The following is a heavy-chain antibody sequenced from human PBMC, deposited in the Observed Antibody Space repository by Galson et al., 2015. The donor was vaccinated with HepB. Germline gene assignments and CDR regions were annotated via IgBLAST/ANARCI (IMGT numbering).Heavy chain of an antibody. CDR3: ARTFYSSGWTFDY. V-gene: IGHV1-2*04. D-gene: IGHD6-19*01. Sequence: SCKASGYTFTGYYMHWVRQAPGQGLEWMGWINPNSGGTNYAQKFQGWVTMTRDTSISTAYMELSRLRSDDTAVYYCARTFYSSGWTFDYWGQGTLVTVSS. CDR2: INPNSGGT. J-gene: IGHJ4*02. CDR1: GYTFTGYY.